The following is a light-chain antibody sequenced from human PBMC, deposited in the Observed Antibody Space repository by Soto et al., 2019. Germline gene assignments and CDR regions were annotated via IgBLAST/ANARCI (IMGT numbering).Light chain of an antibody. V-gene: IGKV3-11*01. Sequence: EIVLTQSPATLSLSPGERATLSCRASQSVSRQLAWYQQKPGQAPRLLIFDASNRATGIPARFSGSGSGTDFTLTISSLDPEDFAVYYCQQRINWPPTFGGGTKVEIK. CDR1: QSVSRQ. CDR2: DAS. CDR3: QQRINWPPT. J-gene: IGKJ4*01.